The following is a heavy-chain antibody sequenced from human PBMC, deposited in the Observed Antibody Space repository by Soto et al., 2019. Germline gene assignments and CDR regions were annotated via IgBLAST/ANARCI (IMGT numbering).Heavy chain of an antibody. Sequence: GGSLRLSCAISGFSVSSNYLSWVRQAPGKGLEWVSVHYSGGSTYYADSVQGRFTISRDKSNNTLYLQMRRVRAEDTDVYFCARHRHPRGTVGATSPLDPWGQGTQVTVSS. CDR1: GFSVSSNY. D-gene: IGHD1-26*01. CDR2: HYSGGST. V-gene: IGHV3-53*01. CDR3: ARHRHPRGTVGATSPLDP. J-gene: IGHJ5*02.